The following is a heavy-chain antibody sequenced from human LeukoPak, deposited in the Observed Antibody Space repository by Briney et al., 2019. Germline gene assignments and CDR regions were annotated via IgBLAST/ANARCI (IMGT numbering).Heavy chain of an antibody. CDR3: ASRDGWSGSYHGFDP. Sequence: SETLSLTCAVSGGSISSSNWWSWVRQPPGKGLEWIGEINHSGSTNYNPSLKSRVTISVDTSKNQFSLKLSSVTAAHTAVYYCASRDGWSGSYHGFDPWGQGTLVTVSS. CDR2: INHSGST. D-gene: IGHD1-26*01. J-gene: IGHJ5*02. CDR1: GGSISSSNW. V-gene: IGHV4-4*02.